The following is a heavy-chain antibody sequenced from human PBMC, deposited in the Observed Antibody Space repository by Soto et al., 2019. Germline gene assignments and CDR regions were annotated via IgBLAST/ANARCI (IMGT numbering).Heavy chain of an antibody. CDR2: IWFDGSNE. V-gene: IGHV3-33*01. J-gene: IGHJ5*02. D-gene: IGHD3-10*01. Sequence: QVYLVESGGGVVQPGNSLRLSCAASGFTFTDYGMQWVRQAPGKGLEWVAGIWFDGSNEYYADSVKGRFTISRDNSKNLLYLQMNSLRDEETAVYYCVGDYTFGTGTSFGHNWFDPWGQGPLVSVSS. CDR1: GFTFTDYG. CDR3: VGDYTFGTGTSFGHNWFDP.